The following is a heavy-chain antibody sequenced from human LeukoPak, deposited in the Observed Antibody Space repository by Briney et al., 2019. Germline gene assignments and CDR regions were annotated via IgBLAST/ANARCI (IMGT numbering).Heavy chain of an antibody. CDR2: IYHSGST. V-gene: IGHV4-30-2*01. J-gene: IGHJ4*02. CDR1: GGSISSGGYP. Sequence: PQTLSLTCAVSGGSISSGGYPWSWIGQPPGKGLEWIGYIYHSGSTYYNPSLKSRVTISVDRSKNQFSLKLSSVTAADTAVYYCARSAGYSSSWPLYYFDYWGQGTLVTVSS. CDR3: ARSAGYSSSWPLYYFDY. D-gene: IGHD6-13*01.